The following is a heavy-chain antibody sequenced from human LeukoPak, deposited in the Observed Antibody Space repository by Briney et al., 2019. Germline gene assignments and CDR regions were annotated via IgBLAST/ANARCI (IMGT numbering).Heavy chain of an antibody. CDR3: ARDIVPAALTWFDP. J-gene: IGHJ5*02. CDR1: GYTFTGYY. CDR2: INPNSGGT. D-gene: IGHD2-2*01. V-gene: IGHV1-2*02. Sequence: EASVKVSCKASGYTFTGYYMHWVRQAPGQGLEWMGWINPNSGGTNYAQKFQGRVTMTRDTSISTAYMKLSRLRSDDTAVYYCARDIVPAALTWFDPWGQGTLVTVSS.